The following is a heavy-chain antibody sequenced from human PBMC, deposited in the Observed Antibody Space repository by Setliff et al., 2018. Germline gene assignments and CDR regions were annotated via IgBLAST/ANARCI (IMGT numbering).Heavy chain of an antibody. V-gene: IGHV1-18*01. CDR2: ISAYNGNT. Sequence: ASVKVSCKASGGTFSSYAISWVRQAPGQELEWMGGISAYNGNTNYAQKLQGRVTMTTDTSTSTAYMEPRSLRSDDTAVYYCARDSPDTLYDSSGYYYYWGQGTLVTVSS. D-gene: IGHD3-22*01. CDR3: ARDSPDTLYDSSGYYYY. CDR1: GGTFSSYA. J-gene: IGHJ4*02.